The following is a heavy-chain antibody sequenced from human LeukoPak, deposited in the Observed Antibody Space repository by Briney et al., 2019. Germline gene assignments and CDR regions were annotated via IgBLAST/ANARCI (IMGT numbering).Heavy chain of an antibody. CDR1: GFTFTSYW. Sequence: GGSLRLSCAAYGFTFTSYWMHWVRQAPGKGLVWVSRVNSDGSSTTYADSVKGRFTISRDNAKNTLYLQMNSLRAEDTAVYYCARGRYYGMDVWGQGTTVTVSS. CDR2: VNSDGSST. J-gene: IGHJ6*02. CDR3: ARGRYYGMDV. V-gene: IGHV3-74*01.